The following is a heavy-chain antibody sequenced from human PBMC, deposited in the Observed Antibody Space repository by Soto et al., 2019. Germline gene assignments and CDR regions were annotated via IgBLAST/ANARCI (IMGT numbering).Heavy chain of an antibody. D-gene: IGHD5-12*01. CDR2: IDPSDSQT. Sequence: GESLKISCKGSGYSFAGYWITWVRQKPGKGLEWMGRIDPSDSQTYYSPSFRGHVTISVTKSITTVFLQWSSLRASDTAMYYCARQIYDSNTGPNFQYYFDSWGQGTPVTVSS. J-gene: IGHJ4*02. CDR3: ARQIYDSNTGPNFQYYFDS. V-gene: IGHV5-10-1*01. CDR1: GYSFAGYW.